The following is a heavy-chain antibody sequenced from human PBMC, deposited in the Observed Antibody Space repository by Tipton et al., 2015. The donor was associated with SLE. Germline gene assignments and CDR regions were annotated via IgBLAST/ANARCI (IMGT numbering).Heavy chain of an antibody. CDR3: ARDSYSNYFLGYYYGMDV. V-gene: IGHV3-30*02. D-gene: IGHD4-11*01. J-gene: IGHJ6*02. CDR1: GFTFSSYG. CDR2: IRYDGSNK. Sequence: GSLRLSCAASGFTFSSYGMHWVRQAPGKGLEWVAFIRYDGSNKYYADSVKGRFTISRDNSKNTLYLQMNSLRAEDTAVYYCARDSYSNYFLGYYYGMDVWGQGTTVTVSS.